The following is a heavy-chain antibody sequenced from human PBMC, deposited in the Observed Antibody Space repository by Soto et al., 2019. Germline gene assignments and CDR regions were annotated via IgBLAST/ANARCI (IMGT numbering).Heavy chain of an antibody. D-gene: IGHD3-10*01. CDR2: IYWNGGGT. CDR1: GFTSSDFC. V-gene: IGHV3-9*02. Sequence: SGFTSSDFCMHWGRKPPGKGLEWVSGIYWNGGGTGYADSVKGRFTISIDKAQNFLYLQMNSLRPEDTALYYCIKDVSPGGADVWGQGTTVTVSS. J-gene: IGHJ6*02. CDR3: IKDVSPGGADV.